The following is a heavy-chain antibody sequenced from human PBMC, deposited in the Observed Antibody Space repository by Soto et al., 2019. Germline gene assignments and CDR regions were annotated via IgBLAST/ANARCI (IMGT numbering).Heavy chain of an antibody. CDR1: GGPISSAAYC. D-gene: IGHD7-27*01. Sequence: QVQLQESGPRLVSPSQTLSLTCTVSGGPISSAAYCWSWIRQSPDKGLEWIGHIYDGGTTYSSPSLKGRVTISADTSETQFSLKLSSVSAADTAVYYCARGPSGDKIDYWGQGIQVTVSS. V-gene: IGHV4-30-4*01. J-gene: IGHJ4*02. CDR2: IYDGGTT. CDR3: ARGPSGDKIDY.